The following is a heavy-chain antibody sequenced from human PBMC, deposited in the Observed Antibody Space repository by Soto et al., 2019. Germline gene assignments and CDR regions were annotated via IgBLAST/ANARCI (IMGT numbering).Heavy chain of an antibody. J-gene: IGHJ4*02. CDR2: IIPVFQTA. D-gene: IGHD3-22*01. CDR3: ARGGSGYTWFNEF. Sequence: QEQLVQSGVEVKKPGSSVKVSCKASGVLFSSYPISWVRQVPGQGLEWMGGIIPVFQTAYYTQRFQGRVTITADESTNTAYMELSSLRSEDTAIYYCARGGSGYTWFNEFWGQGTLVTVSS. CDR1: GVLFSSYP. V-gene: IGHV1-69*01.